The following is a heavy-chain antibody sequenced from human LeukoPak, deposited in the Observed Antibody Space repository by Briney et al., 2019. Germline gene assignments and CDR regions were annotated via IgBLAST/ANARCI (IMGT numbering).Heavy chain of an antibody. Sequence: GGSLRLSCAASGFTFSSYWMSWVRQAPGKGLEWVANIKQDGSEKYYVDSVKGRFTISRDNAKNSLYLQMNSLRAEDTAVYYCARIPRNYYDGSGHFGYWGQGTLVTVSS. CDR2: IKQDGSEK. J-gene: IGHJ4*02. CDR3: ARIPRNYYDGSGHFGY. D-gene: IGHD3-22*01. V-gene: IGHV3-7*01. CDR1: GFTFSSYW.